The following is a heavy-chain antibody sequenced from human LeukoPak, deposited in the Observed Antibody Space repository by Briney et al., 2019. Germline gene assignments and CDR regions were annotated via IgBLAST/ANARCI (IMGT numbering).Heavy chain of an antibody. D-gene: IGHD4-17*01. CDR1: GFTFSGSA. CDR3: TILYGDTAVNWFDP. CDR2: IRSKPNNYAT. Sequence: PGGSLRLSCAASGFTFSGSAMHWVRQASGKGLEWVGRIRSKPNNYATAYAASVNGRFTISRDDSKNTAYLQMNSLKTEDTALYYCTILYGDTAVNWFDPWGQGTLVTVSS. V-gene: IGHV3-73*01. J-gene: IGHJ5*02.